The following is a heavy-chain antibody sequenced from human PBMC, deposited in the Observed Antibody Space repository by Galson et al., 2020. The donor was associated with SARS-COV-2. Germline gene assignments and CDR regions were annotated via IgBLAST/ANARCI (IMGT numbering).Heavy chain of an antibody. CDR1: GGSISGGGYY. V-gene: IGHV4-31*03. CDR2: IYYSGSS. J-gene: IGHJ3*02. Sequence: LRLSCSVSGGSISGGGYYWSWIRQHPGKGLEWIGYIYYSGSSYHNPSLKSRTTMSVDTSKNQFSLKLSSVTAADTAVYYCARDRYYYDSSGRKTDVFDIWGQGTMVTVSS. CDR3: ARDRYYYDSSGRKTDVFDI. D-gene: IGHD3-22*01.